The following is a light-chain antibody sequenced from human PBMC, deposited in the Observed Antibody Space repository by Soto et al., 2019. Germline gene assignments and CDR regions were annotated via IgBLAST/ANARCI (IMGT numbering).Light chain of an antibody. J-gene: IGKJ4*01. CDR1: QSVNSSF. V-gene: IGKV3-20*01. CDR2: GAS. CDR3: QQYGSSPLT. Sequence: EIVLTQSPGTLSLSPGERATLSCSASQSVNSSFLAWYQQKPGQAPRLLIYGASSRANGIPDRFSGSASGIDVSLTISRLEPEDVAVYDWQQYGSSPLTFGGGTKVEIK.